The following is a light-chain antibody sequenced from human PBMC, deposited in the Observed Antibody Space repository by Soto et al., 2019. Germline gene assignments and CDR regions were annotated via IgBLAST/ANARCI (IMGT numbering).Light chain of an antibody. J-gene: IGLJ1*01. CDR1: SSDVGGYNF. V-gene: IGLV2-8*01. Sequence: QSALTQPPSASGSPGQSVTISCTGTSSDVGGYNFVSWYQQYPGKAPKLIIYEVTKRPSGVPDRFSASKSGNTASLTVSGLQTDDEADYYCSSYGGSNNFVFGNGTKVTVL. CDR3: SSYGGSNNFV. CDR2: EVT.